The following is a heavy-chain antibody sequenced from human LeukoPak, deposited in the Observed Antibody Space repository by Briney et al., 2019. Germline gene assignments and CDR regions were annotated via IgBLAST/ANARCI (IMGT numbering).Heavy chain of an antibody. Sequence: GASVKVSCKASGGTFISYAISWARQAPGQGLEWMGGIIPIFGTANYAQKSQGRVTITADESTSTAYMELSSLRSEDTAVYYCARASSGWYYFDYWGQGTLVTVSS. CDR1: GGTFISYA. D-gene: IGHD6-19*01. V-gene: IGHV1-69*13. CDR2: IIPIFGTA. CDR3: ARASSGWYYFDY. J-gene: IGHJ4*02.